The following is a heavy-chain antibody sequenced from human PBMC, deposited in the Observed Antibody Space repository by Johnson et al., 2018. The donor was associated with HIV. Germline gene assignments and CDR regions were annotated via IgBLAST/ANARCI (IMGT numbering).Heavy chain of an antibody. Sequence: QVQLVESGGGVVQPGRSLRLSCAASGFTFSSYAMHWVRQAPGKGLEWVALISYDGSNKYYGDSVKGRFTISRDNSKNTMYLQMNSLRAEDTAVYYCARGEDGVDAFDIWGQGTMVTVSS. CDR3: ARGEDGVDAFDI. CDR1: GFTFSSYA. D-gene: IGHD2-8*01. V-gene: IGHV3-30*04. J-gene: IGHJ3*02. CDR2: ISYDGSNK.